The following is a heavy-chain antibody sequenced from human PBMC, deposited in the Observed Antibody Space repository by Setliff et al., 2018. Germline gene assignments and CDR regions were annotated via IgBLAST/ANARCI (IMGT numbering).Heavy chain of an antibody. V-gene: IGHV1-18*01. D-gene: IGHD3-9*01. CDR1: GYTFTDFG. Sequence: SVKVSCKASGYTFTDFGINWVRQAPGQGLEWMGWVSPNTGNTYSTQKFQGRVTLTTDTSTSIAYMEVKCLTSDDTAAYYCARLLRNFTRTSRQRTPGAEYWGQGTLVTVSS. CDR2: VSPNTGNT. CDR3: ARLLRNFTRTSRQRTPGAEY. J-gene: IGHJ4*02.